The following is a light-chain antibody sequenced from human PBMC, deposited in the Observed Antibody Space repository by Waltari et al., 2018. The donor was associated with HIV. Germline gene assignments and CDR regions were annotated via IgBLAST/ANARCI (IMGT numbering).Light chain of an antibody. Sequence: DIHLTQFPSSLSASVGDSVNITCRARDKIYTYLHWYQEKPGKDPMILIHGASKLQNGGPPRGSGGGYGTEFTLTIDNLLPEDFATYCCQQSYNTVGFTFGQGT. CDR2: GAS. V-gene: IGKV1-39*01. CDR3: QQSYNTVGFT. CDR1: DKIYTY. J-gene: IGKJ2*01.